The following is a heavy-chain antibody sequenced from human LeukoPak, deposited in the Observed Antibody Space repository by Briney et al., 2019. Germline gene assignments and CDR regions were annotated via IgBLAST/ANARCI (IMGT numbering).Heavy chain of an antibody. CDR2: IYYSGST. D-gene: IGHD2-2*01. V-gene: IGHV4-61*01. J-gene: IGHJ4*02. CDR3: AREDCSSTSCYGFDY. Sequence: SETLSLTCTVSGGSVSSGSYYWSWIRQPPGKRLEWIGYIYYSGSTNYNPSLKSRVTISVDTSKNQFSLKLSSVTAADTAVYYCAREDCSSTSCYGFDYWGQGTLVTVSS. CDR1: GGSVSSGSYY.